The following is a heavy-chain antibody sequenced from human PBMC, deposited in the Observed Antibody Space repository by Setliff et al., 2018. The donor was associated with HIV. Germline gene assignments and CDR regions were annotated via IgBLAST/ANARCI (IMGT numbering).Heavy chain of an antibody. D-gene: IGHD6-6*01. J-gene: IGHJ4*02. V-gene: IGHV4-39*01. Sequence: SETLSLTCTVSGGSISSSSYYWGWIRQPPGKGLESIGSIYYSGSTYYNPSLKSRVTLSVDTSENQFSLKLSSVTAADTAVYYCARQVGSSKFYFDYWGQGTLVTVSS. CDR2: IYYSGST. CDR3: ARQVGSSKFYFDY. CDR1: GGSISSSSYY.